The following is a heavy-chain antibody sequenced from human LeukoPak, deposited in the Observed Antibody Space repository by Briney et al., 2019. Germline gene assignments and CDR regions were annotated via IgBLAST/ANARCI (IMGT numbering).Heavy chain of an antibody. CDR1: GFTFSTYS. D-gene: IGHD2-2*01. CDR3: ARGPSSQFRTDY. Sequence: PGGSLRLSCVVSGFTFSTYSMNWVRQAPGKGLEWVSSISNSNNYIHYADSIKGRFTISRDNSKNSLYLEMNSLRAEDTAVYYCARGPSSQFRTDYWGQGTLVTVSS. CDR2: ISNSNNYI. J-gene: IGHJ4*02. V-gene: IGHV3-21*01.